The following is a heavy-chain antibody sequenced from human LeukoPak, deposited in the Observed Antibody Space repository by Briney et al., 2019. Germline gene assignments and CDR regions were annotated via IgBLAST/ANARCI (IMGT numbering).Heavy chain of an antibody. CDR2: IIPIFGTA. V-gene: IGHV1-69*06. D-gene: IGHD6-13*01. Sequence: ASVKVSCKASGGTFSSYAISWVRQAPGQGLEWMGGIIPIFGTANYAQKFQGRVTITADKSTSTAYMELSSLRSEDTAVYYCAAQGSSGTGAFDYWGQGTLVTVSS. J-gene: IGHJ4*02. CDR3: AAQGSSGTGAFDY. CDR1: GGTFSSYA.